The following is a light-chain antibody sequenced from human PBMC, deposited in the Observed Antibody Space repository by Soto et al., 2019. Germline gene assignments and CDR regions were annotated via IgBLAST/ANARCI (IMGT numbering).Light chain of an antibody. CDR3: QQFESLLL. J-gene: IGKJ4*01. V-gene: IGKV1-33*01. Sequence: DIQMTQSPPSLSASIGERVTITCQASQDIRNNLNWYQQKPGEAPKLLIYDVSNLETGVPSRFSGSGCGTDFSFTISSLQPEDMGTYYCQQFESLLLFGGGTTVDIK. CDR2: DVS. CDR1: QDIRNN.